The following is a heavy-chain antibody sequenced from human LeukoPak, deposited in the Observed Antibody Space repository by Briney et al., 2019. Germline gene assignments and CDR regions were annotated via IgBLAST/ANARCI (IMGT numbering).Heavy chain of an antibody. CDR2: IYYSGST. V-gene: IGHV4-31*03. Sequence: KPSQTLSLTCTVSGGSIISGGYYWSWIRQHPGKGLEWIGYIYYSGSTYYNPSLKSRVTISVDTSKNQFSPKLSSVTAADTAVYYCARSRSYDFWSGYYTESTSYFDYWGQGTLVTVSS. CDR3: ARSRSYDFWSGYYTESTSYFDY. CDR1: GGSIISGGYY. J-gene: IGHJ4*02. D-gene: IGHD3-3*01.